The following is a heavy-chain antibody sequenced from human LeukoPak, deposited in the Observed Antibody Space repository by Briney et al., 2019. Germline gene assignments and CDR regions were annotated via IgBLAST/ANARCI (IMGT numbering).Heavy chain of an antibody. J-gene: IGHJ4*02. CDR2: TSGSGGNT. CDR1: GFTLRSHD. V-gene: IGHV3-23*01. D-gene: IGHD5-12*01. Sequence: PGRSLRLSCAASGFTLRSHDMSWVRQAPGKGLEWVAATSGSGGNTYYADSVKGRFTISRDNSKNTLYLQMNSLRAEDTAVYYCAKEYSGYDFDYWGQGTLVTVSS. CDR3: AKEYSGYDFDY.